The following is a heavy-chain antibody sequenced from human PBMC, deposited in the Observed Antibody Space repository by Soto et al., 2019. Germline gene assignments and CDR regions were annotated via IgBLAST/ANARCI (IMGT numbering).Heavy chain of an antibody. CDR3: ARERVPARIHHTWFDS. D-gene: IGHD2-2*02. J-gene: IGHJ5*01. V-gene: IGHV4-30-4*01. CDR2: IYYSGST. Sequence: TLSLTCTVSGGSISSGDYYWSWIRQPPGKGLEWVGYIYYSGSTYYNPSLMSRLTISVDTSKNQFSLKLTSVTAADTAVYFCARERVPARIHHTWFDSWGQGALVTVSS. CDR1: GGSISSGDYY.